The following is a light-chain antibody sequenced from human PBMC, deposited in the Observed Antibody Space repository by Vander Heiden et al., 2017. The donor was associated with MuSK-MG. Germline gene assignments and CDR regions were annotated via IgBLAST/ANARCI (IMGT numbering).Light chain of an antibody. CDR1: SANIGAGYD. V-gene: IGLV1-40*01. Sequence: QSVLTQPPSVSGAPGQTVTTSATGSSANIGAGYDVHWYQPLPGAAPELLISGNSNRPSGVPDRFSGSKSGTSASLAITGLQAEDVADYYCQSYDSSLSVYYVFGTGTKVTVL. CDR2: GNS. J-gene: IGLJ1*01. CDR3: QSYDSSLSVYYV.